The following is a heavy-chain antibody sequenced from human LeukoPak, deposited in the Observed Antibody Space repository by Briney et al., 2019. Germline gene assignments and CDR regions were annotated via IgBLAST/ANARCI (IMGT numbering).Heavy chain of an antibody. D-gene: IGHD6-19*01. Sequence: SETLSLTCAVYGGSFSGYCWSWIRQPPGKGLEWIGEINHSGSTNYNPSLKSRVTISVDTSKNQFSLKLSSVTAADTAVYYCARGPSSSGWIRQRSSYYFDYWGQGTLVTVSS. CDR3: ARGPSSSGWIRQRSSYYFDY. CDR2: INHSGST. CDR1: GGSFSGYC. J-gene: IGHJ4*02. V-gene: IGHV4-34*01.